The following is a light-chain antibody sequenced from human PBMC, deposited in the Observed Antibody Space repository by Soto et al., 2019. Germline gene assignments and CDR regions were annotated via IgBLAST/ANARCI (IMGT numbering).Light chain of an antibody. CDR2: EVS. J-gene: IGLJ2*01. CDR1: SNDVGGYNY. V-gene: IGLV2-14*01. Sequence: QSALTQPASVSGSPGQSITISFTGTSNDVGGYNYVSWYQQHPGKVPKLIIFEVSNRPSGVSKRFSGSKSANTASLNISGIQAEDEADYYCSSYTSNMSVVFGGGTKLTVL. CDR3: SSYTSNMSVV.